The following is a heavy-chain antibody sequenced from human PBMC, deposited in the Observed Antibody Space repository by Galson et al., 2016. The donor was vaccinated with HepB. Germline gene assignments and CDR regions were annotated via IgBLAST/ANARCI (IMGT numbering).Heavy chain of an antibody. D-gene: IGHD6-19*01. CDR1: GGSVSSTRYY. CDR2: IFYSANT. CDR3: ATGMRASNSGLDS. Sequence: SETLSLTCNVSGGSVSSTRYYWTWIRQPPGGGLEWIGYIFYSANTNYNPSLRSRVTMSVDTSKNQFSLKLSSVTAADTAVYYCATGMRASNSGLDSWGQGTLVTVSS. V-gene: IGHV4-61*01. J-gene: IGHJ4*02.